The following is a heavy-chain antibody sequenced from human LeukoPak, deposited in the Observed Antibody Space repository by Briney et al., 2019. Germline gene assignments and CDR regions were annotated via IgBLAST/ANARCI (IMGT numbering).Heavy chain of an antibody. CDR2: IHYSGRT. CDR3: ARGSGWLTGD. V-gene: IGHV4-59*11. CDR1: GXYITNPY. D-gene: IGHD5-24*01. Sequence: SSETLSLTCTVSGXYITNPYRGWFRQPPGTGLEWVGFIHYSGRTDYNPSLESRVTISADTSKKQISLNLSSVTAADTAVYYCARGSGWLTGDWGQGTLVTVSS. J-gene: IGHJ4*02.